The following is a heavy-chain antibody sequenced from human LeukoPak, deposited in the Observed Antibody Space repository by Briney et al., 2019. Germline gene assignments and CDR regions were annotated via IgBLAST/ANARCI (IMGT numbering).Heavy chain of an antibody. Sequence: PGGSLRLSCAASGFTFSSYAMSWVRQAPGKGLEWVSSLSVSGGSTYYAGSVKGRFIISRDNSKNTVSLQMNSLSAEDTAIYYCASLRAAATGYYFDYWGQGTLVTVSS. CDR2: LSVSGGST. J-gene: IGHJ4*02. CDR3: ASLRAAATGYYFDY. D-gene: IGHD6-13*01. CDR1: GFTFSSYA. V-gene: IGHV3-23*01.